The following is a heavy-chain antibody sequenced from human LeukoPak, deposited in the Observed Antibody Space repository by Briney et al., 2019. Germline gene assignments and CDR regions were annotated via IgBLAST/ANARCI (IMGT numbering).Heavy chain of an antibody. D-gene: IGHD1-26*01. CDR1: GFTVSSNY. J-gene: IGHJ4*02. CDR2: LYDDGST. CDR3: ARGDRGYFDY. V-gene: IGHV3-53*01. Sequence: GGSLRLSCAASGFTVSSNYMSWVRQAPGKGLEWVSVLYDDGSTYYADSVKGRFTISRDNSKNTLYLQMNSLRAEDTAVYYCARGDRGYFDYRGQGTLVTVSS.